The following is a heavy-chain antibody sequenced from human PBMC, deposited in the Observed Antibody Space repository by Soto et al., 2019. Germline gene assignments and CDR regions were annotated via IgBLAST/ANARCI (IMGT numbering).Heavy chain of an antibody. CDR2: IIPILGIA. V-gene: IGHV1-69*02. J-gene: IGHJ4*02. CDR3: ARLLYYDSNGYPGDY. Sequence: ASVKVSCKASGGTFSSYISWVRQAPGQGLEWMGRIIPILGIANYAQKFQGRVTITADKSTSTAYMELSSLRSEDTAVYYCARLLYYDSNGYPGDYWGQGALVTVSS. CDR1: GGTFSSY. D-gene: IGHD3-22*01.